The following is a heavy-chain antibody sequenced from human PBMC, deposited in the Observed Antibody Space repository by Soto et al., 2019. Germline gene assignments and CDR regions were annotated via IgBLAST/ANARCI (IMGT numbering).Heavy chain of an antibody. V-gene: IGHV1-69*01. D-gene: IGHD2-2*01. CDR1: GGTFSSYA. J-gene: IGHJ6*02. Sequence: QVQLVQSGAEVKKPGSSVKVSCKASGGTFSSYAISWVRQAPGQGLEWMGGIIPISGTANYAQKFQGRVTITADESTSTAYMELSSLRSADTAVYYCARSHGSSTSLELYYYYYYGMDVCGQGTTVTVSS. CDR2: IIPISGTA. CDR3: ARSHGSSTSLELYYYYYYGMDV.